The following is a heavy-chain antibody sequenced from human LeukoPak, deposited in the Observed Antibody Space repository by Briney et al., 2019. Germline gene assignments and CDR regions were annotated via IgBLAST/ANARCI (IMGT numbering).Heavy chain of an antibody. CDR3: ARPGSGSYPHHYFDY. J-gene: IGHJ4*02. CDR2: IYYSGST. V-gene: IGHV4-39*01. Sequence: PSETLSLTCTVSGGSISSSSYYWGWIRQPPGKGLEWIGSIYYSGSTYYNPSLKSRVTISVDTSKNQFSLKLSSVTAADTAVYYCARPGSGSYPHHYFDYWGQGTLVTVSS. D-gene: IGHD3-10*01. CDR1: GGSISSSSYY.